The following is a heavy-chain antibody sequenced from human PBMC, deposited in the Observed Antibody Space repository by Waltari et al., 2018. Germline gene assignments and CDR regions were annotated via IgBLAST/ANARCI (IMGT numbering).Heavy chain of an antibody. Sequence: EVQLVESGGGLVQPGGSLRLSCAASGFTFSSYWMSWVRQAPGQGLEWVANIKQDGSEKYYVDSVKVRFTISRDNAKNSLYLQMNSLRAEDTAVYYCARGEVGYTYYDFWSGRYYYYYMDVWGKGTTVTVSS. D-gene: IGHD3-3*01. CDR2: IKQDGSEK. CDR1: GFTFSSYW. V-gene: IGHV3-7*04. CDR3: ARGEVGYTYYDFWSGRYYYYYMDV. J-gene: IGHJ6*03.